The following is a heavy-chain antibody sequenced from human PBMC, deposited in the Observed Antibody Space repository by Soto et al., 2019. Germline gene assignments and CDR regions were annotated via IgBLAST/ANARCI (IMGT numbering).Heavy chain of an antibody. D-gene: IGHD4-4*01. V-gene: IGHV2-70*11. J-gene: IGHJ5*02. Sequence: SGPTLVNPTQTLTLTCTFSGFSLSTSGMCVSWIRQPPGKALEWLARIDWDDDKYYSTSLKTRLTISKDTSKNQVVLTMTNMDPVDTATYYCARSRTTAKANWFDPWGQGTLVTVSS. CDR2: IDWDDDK. CDR3: ARSRTTAKANWFDP. CDR1: GFSLSTSGMC.